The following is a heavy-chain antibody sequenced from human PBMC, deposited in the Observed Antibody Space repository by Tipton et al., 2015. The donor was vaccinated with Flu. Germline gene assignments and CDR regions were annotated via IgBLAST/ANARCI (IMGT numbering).Heavy chain of an antibody. D-gene: IGHD3-22*01. CDR3: ARDYYDSSGYYYQD. CDR2: IYYSGST. Sequence: TLSLTCTVSGGSISSYYWSWIRQPPGKGLEWIGYIYYSGSTNYNPSLKSRVTISVDTSKNQFSLKLSSVTAADTAVYYCARDYYDSSGYYYQDWGQGTLVPVSS. CDR1: GGSISSYY. J-gene: IGHJ4*02. V-gene: IGHV4-59*01.